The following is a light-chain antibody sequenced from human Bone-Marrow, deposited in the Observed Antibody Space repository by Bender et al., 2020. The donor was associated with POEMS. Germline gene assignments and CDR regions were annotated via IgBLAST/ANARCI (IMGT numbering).Light chain of an antibody. V-gene: IGLV2-14*01. CDR1: TSDVGGYNY. Sequence: QSALTQPASVSGSPGQSITISCTGTTSDVGGYNYVSWYQQHPGKAPKLIIYEGNKRPSGVSNRFSGSKSGNTASLTISGLQAEDEADYHCSSYAGGYTHYVFGTGTEVTVL. J-gene: IGLJ1*01. CDR2: EGN. CDR3: SSYAGGYTHYV.